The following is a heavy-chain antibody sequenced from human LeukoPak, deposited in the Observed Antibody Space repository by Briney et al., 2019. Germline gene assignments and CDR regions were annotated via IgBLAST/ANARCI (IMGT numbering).Heavy chain of an antibody. CDR3: ARDLEAANTYYFDY. CDR2: ISSAGTT. Sequence: GGSLRLSCVASGFTFSNAWMNWVRQAPGKGLEWVSIISSAGTTYYADSVKGRFTISRDNSKNAVCLQVNSLRDEDTAVYYCARDLEAANTYYFDYWGQGTMVTVSS. CDR1: GFTFSNAW. J-gene: IGHJ4*02. V-gene: IGHV3-66*01. D-gene: IGHD6-13*01.